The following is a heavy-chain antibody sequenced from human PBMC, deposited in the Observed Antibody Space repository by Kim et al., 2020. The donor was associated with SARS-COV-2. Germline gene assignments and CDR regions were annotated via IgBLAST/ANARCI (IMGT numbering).Heavy chain of an antibody. CDR3: ARDLFEAAAEHYYYYGMDV. D-gene: IGHD6-13*01. CDR2: IYYSGST. V-gene: IGHV4-59*01. CDR1: GGSISSYY. Sequence: SETLSLTCTVSGGSISSYYWSWIRQPPGKGLEWIGYIYYSGSTNYNPSLKSRVTISVDTSKNQFSLKLSSVTAADTAVYYCARDLFEAAAEHYYYYGMDVWGQGTTVTVSS. J-gene: IGHJ6*02.